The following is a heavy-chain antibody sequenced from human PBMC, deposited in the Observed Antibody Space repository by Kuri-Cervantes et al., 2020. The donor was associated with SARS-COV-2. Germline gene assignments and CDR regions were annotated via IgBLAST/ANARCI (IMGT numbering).Heavy chain of an antibody. D-gene: IGHD2-2*01. V-gene: IGHV4-30-4*08. CDR2: IYYSGST. J-gene: IGHJ3*02. CDR1: GGSISSGDYY. Sequence: SETLSLTCTVSGGSISSGDYYWSWIRQPPGKGLEWIRYIYYSGSTYYNPSLKSRVIISVDTSKNQFSLKLSSVTAADTAVYYCAREWRNVVVVPAALDDAFDIWGQGTMVTVSS. CDR3: AREWRNVVVVPAALDDAFDI.